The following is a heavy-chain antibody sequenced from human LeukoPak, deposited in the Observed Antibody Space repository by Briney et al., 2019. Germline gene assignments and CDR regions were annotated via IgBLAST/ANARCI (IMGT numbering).Heavy chain of an antibody. J-gene: IGHJ6*03. CDR3: ARDQPYIDV. V-gene: IGHV4-38-2*02. CDR1: GHSISSGYY. Sequence: SETLSLTCTVSGHSISSGYYWGWIRQPPGKGLEWIGSIYHSGTTYYNPSLKSRVTISVDTSRNQFSLKLSSVTAADTAVYYCARDQPYIDVWGKGTTVTVSS. CDR2: IYHSGTT.